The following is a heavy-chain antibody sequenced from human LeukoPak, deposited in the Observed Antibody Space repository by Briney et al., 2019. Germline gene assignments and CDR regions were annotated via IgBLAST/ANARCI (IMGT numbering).Heavy chain of an antibody. V-gene: IGHV4-59*01. D-gene: IGHD5-18*01. Sequence: SETLPLTCTVSGGSISSYFWTWIRQPPGKGLEWIGYIYYIGSTNYNPSLKSRVTVSVDTSKNQFSLRLSSVTAADTAVYYCARGDYSYGHSYYYMGVWGKGTTVTISS. CDR2: IYYIGST. CDR3: ARGDYSYGHSYYYMGV. J-gene: IGHJ6*03. CDR1: GGSISSYF.